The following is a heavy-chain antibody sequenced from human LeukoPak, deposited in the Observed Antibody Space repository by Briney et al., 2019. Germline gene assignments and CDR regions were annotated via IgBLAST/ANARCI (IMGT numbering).Heavy chain of an antibody. Sequence: GASLQISGKGSGSSFINYWIGWVRPLPGKGLEWMAIIYPGDSNTKYSPSFQGQVTISADKSITTAFLRWSSLKASDAAMYYCAILSSSWYYFDYWGQGTLVTVSS. V-gene: IGHV5-51*01. CDR1: GSSFINYW. CDR2: IYPGDSNT. D-gene: IGHD6-13*01. CDR3: AILSSSWYYFDY. J-gene: IGHJ4*02.